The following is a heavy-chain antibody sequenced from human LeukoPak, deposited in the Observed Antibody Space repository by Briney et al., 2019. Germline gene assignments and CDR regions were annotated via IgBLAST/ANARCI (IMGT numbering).Heavy chain of an antibody. V-gene: IGHV3-74*01. CDR1: GFSFSGHW. D-gene: IGHD6-6*01. CDR3: ARGPNSNWSGLDF. CDR2: ISPTGSTT. Sequence: GGSPRLSCTASGFSFSGHWMHWARQLPGKGLVWVSRISPTGSTTSYADSVKGRFTVSRDNAKNTLYLQVNNLRAEDTAVYYCARGPNSNWSGLDFWGQGTLLTVSS. J-gene: IGHJ4*02.